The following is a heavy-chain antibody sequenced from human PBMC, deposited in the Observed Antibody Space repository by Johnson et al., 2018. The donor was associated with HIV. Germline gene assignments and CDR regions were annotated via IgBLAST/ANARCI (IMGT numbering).Heavy chain of an antibody. J-gene: IGHJ3*02. D-gene: IGHD2-21*02. Sequence: QVQLVESGGGVVQPGRSLRLSCAASGFTFRSYAIHWVRQAPGKGLEWVSFISYDGTKKFYADSVKGRFTISRDNSKNTLHLQMNSLRSEDTALYYCVRVGKYCDGDCYSGVEVFDIWGQGTMVIVSS. CDR3: VRVGKYCDGDCYSGVEVFDI. CDR1: GFTFRSYA. CDR2: ISYDGTKK. V-gene: IGHV3-30-3*01.